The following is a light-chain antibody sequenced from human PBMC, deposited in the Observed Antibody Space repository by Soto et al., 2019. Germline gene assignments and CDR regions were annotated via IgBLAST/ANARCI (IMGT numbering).Light chain of an antibody. CDR2: DAS. J-gene: IGKJ4*01. Sequence: ALPLTQSPSSLSASVGDRVTITCRASQGISWALAWYQQTPGQPPKLLIYDASSLESGVPSRFSGSGSGTNFTLTISSLQPEDFATYYCQQFNSYPQTFGGGTKVEIK. CDR1: QGISWA. CDR3: QQFNSYPQT. V-gene: IGKV1-13*02.